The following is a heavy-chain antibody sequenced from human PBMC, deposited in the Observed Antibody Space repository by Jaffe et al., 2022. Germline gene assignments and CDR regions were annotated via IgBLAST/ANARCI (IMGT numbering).Heavy chain of an antibody. CDR2: INQLGVT. CDR1: TEAFNGYY. CDR3: ARGGRFSVFGLRAFDI. J-gene: IGHJ3*02. V-gene: IGHV4-34*01. Sequence: QVQLQEWGAGLLKPSETLSLTCSVHTEAFNGYYWTWIRQAPGKGLEWIGDINQLGVTKYNPSLKSRLTVSLGPSENQFSLEMTSVSAADTAVYYCARGGRFSVFGLRAFDIWGQGAMVSVAS. D-gene: IGHD5-12*01.